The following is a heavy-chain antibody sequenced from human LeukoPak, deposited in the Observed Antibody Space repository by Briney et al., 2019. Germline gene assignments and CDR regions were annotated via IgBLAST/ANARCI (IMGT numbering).Heavy chain of an antibody. V-gene: IGHV4-38-2*01. Sequence: KPSETLSLTCAVSGYSISSGYYWGWIRQPPGKGLEWIGSIYHSGSTYYNPSLKSRVTISVDTSKNQFSLKLSSVAAADTAVYYRARHMDSGSYYFAFDIWGQGTMVTVSS. J-gene: IGHJ3*02. D-gene: IGHD1-26*01. CDR2: IYHSGST. CDR3: ARHMDSGSYYFAFDI. CDR1: GYSISSGYY.